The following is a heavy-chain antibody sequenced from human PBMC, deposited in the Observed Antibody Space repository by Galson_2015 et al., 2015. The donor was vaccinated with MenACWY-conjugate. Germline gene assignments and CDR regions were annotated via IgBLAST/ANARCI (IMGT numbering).Heavy chain of an antibody. D-gene: IGHD2-2*01. Sequence: SVKVSCKASGYPFTAYFIHWVRQAPGQGLRWMGWIDPKSGGANYAQNFQVRVTMTRDTSISTAYMDLSSLRSDDTAVYYCTRDRHPPSAPFDYWGQGTLVTVSS. J-gene: IGHJ4*02. CDR1: GYPFTAYF. CDR2: IDPKSGGA. V-gene: IGHV1-2*02. CDR3: TRDRHPPSAPFDY.